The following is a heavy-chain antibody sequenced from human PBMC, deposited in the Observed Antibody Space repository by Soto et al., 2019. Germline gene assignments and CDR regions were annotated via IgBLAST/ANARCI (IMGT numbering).Heavy chain of an antibody. V-gene: IGHV1-18*01. CDR2: ISAYNGNT. CDR1: GYTFTSYG. J-gene: IGHJ6*02. Sequence: QVQLVQSGAEVKNPGASVKVSCKASGYTFTSYGITWVRQAPGQGLEWMGWISAYNGNTNYAQKLQGRVTMTTDTSTSTAYTELRSVRSDDTAVYYCARDRNVYCRGGSCYPDYYGMDVWGQGGTVTFSS. CDR3: ARDRNVYCRGGSCYPDYYGMDV. D-gene: IGHD2-15*01.